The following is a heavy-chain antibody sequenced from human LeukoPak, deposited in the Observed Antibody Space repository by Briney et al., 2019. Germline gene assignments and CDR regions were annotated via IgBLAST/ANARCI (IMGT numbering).Heavy chain of an antibody. Sequence: GASVKVSCKVSGYTLTELSMHWVRQAPGKGLEWTGGFDPEDGETLYAQKFQGRVTMTEDTSTDTAYMELSSLRSEDTAVYYCATGQRGAGLGYRYGSGSYNGMDVWGQGTTVTVSS. V-gene: IGHV1-24*01. CDR2: FDPEDGET. D-gene: IGHD3-10*01. J-gene: IGHJ6*02. CDR3: ATGQRGAGLGYRYGSGSYNGMDV. CDR1: GYTLTELS.